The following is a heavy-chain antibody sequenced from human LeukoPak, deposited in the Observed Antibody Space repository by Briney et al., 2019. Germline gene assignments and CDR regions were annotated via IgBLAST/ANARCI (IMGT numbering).Heavy chain of an antibody. CDR1: GYTFTSYD. V-gene: IGHV1-8*01. J-gene: IGHJ6*03. D-gene: IGHD2-2*01. CDR2: MNPNSGNT. CDR3: ARGAGGEYQLLSSRRPYYMDV. Sequence: ASVKVSCKASGYTFTSYDINWVRQATGQGLEWMGWMNPNSGNTGYAQKFQGRVTMTRNTSISTAYMELSSLRSEDTAVYYCARGAGGEYQLLSSRRPYYMDVWGKGTTVTVSS.